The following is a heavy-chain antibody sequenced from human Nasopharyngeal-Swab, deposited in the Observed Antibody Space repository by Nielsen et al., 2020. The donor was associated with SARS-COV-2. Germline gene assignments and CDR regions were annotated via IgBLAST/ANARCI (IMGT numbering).Heavy chain of an antibody. D-gene: IGHD6-19*01. CDR2: ITSSSTYT. J-gene: IGHJ4*02. CDR3: ALAGNYRFDY. V-gene: IGHV3-21*01. CDR1: GFTFSTYA. Sequence: GGSLRLSCAASGFTFSTYAMTWVRQAPGKGLEWVSAITSSSTYTYYADSVKGRFTISRDNAKDTLYLQVNSLRVEDTAVYYCALAGNYRFDYWGQGSLVTVSS.